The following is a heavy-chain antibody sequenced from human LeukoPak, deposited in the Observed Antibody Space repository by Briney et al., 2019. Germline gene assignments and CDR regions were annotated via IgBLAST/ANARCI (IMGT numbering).Heavy chain of an antibody. V-gene: IGHV4-34*01. CDR2: INHSGST. Sequence: SETLSLTCAVYGGSFSGYYWSWIRQPPGKGREWIGEINHSGSTNYNPSLKSRVTISLDTSKNQFSLKLSSVTAADTAIFYCARRGSGRDWFDPWGQGTVVTVSS. CDR3: ARRGSGRDWFDP. CDR1: GGSFSGYY. J-gene: IGHJ5*02. D-gene: IGHD1-26*01.